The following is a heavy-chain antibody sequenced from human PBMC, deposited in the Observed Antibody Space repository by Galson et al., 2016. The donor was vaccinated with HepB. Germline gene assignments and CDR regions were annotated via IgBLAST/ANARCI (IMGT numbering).Heavy chain of an antibody. CDR2: MAHGGSGI. Sequence: SLRLSCAASGFTFSIYSMHWVRQAPGKGLEWVAGMAHGGSGINYAASVQGRFSISRDNSKSTLYLQMNSLSPEDTAVYYCARDHSPTQLLFDCWGQGTLVTVSS. CDR3: ARDHSPTQLLFDC. D-gene: IGHD2-2*01. V-gene: IGHV3-30*04. CDR1: GFTFSIYS. J-gene: IGHJ4*02.